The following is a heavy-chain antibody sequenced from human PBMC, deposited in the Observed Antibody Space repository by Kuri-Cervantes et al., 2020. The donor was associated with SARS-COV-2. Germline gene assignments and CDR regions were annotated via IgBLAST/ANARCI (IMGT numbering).Heavy chain of an antibody. J-gene: IGHJ2*01. CDR2: TYYRSKWYN. D-gene: IGHD1-7*01. CDR1: GDSVSSNSAA. Sequence: LRLSCAISGDSVSSNSAAWNWIRQSPPRGLEWLGRTYYRSKWYNDYAVSVKGRITINPDTSKNQFSLQLNSVTPEDTAVYYCARDPETSWYFDLWGRGTLVTVSS. V-gene: IGHV6-1*01. CDR3: ARDPETSWYFDL.